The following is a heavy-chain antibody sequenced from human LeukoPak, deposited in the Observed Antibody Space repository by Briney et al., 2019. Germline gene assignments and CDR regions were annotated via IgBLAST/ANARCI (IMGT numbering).Heavy chain of an antibody. CDR2: ISGSGGST. J-gene: IGHJ4*02. V-gene: IGHV3-23*01. CDR1: GFTFSSYA. CDR3: AKGTIAARPSGPDY. D-gene: IGHD6-6*01. Sequence: GGSLRLSCAASGFTFSSYAMSWVRQAPGKGLEWVSAISGSGGSTYYADSVKGRFTISRDNAKNTLYLQMNSLRAEDTAVYYCAKGTIAARPSGPDYWGQGTLVTVSS.